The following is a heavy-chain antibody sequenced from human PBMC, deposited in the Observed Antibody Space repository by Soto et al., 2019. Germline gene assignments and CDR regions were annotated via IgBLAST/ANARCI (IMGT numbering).Heavy chain of an antibody. CDR3: ARYLTYYYDSSGYSAGAFDI. CDR1: GGSISSYY. J-gene: IGHJ3*02. Sequence: SETLSLTCTVSGGSISSYYWSWIRQPPGKGLEWIGYIYYSGGTNYNPSLKSRVTISVDTSKNQFSLKLSSVTAADTAVYYCARYLTYYYDSSGYSAGAFDIWGQGTMVTVSS. V-gene: IGHV4-59*01. D-gene: IGHD3-22*01. CDR2: IYYSGGT.